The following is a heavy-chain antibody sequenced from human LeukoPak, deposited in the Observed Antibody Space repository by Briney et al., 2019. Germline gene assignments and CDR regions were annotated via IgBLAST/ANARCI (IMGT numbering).Heavy chain of an antibody. D-gene: IGHD3-10*01. CDR1: GFTFSSYSMN. CDR2: IYYSGST. V-gene: IGHV4-39*01. J-gene: IGHJ4*02. Sequence: GSLRLSCAASGFTFSSYSMNWVRQPPGKGLEWIGSIYYSGSTYYNPSLKSRVTISVDTSKNQFSLKLSSVTAADTAVYYCARQIGYYGSGSSPSFDYWGQGTLVTVSS. CDR3: ARQIGYYGSGSSPSFDY.